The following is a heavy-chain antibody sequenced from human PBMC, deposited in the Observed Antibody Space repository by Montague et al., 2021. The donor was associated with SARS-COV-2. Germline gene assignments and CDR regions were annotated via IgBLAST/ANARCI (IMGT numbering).Heavy chain of an antibody. J-gene: IGHJ6*03. D-gene: IGHD3-10*01. CDR2: INHGGST. V-gene: IGHV4-34*01. Sequence: SETLSLTCAVYGGSFSGYYWNWIRQPPGKGLEWIGEINHGGSTNYNPSLKSRLTISTDPSKNLFSLKLTSVAAADTAVYYCARLRDGVVPSPILGVGPYYSYYFMDVWGKGTTVTVSS. CDR1: GGSFSGYY. CDR3: ARLRDGVVPSPILGVGPYYSYYFMDV.